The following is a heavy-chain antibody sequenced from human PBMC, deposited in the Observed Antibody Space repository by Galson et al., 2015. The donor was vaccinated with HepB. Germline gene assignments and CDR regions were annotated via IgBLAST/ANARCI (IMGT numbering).Heavy chain of an antibody. V-gene: IGHV4-30-2*01. J-gene: IGHJ4*02. CDR2: IYHSGST. Sequence: TLSLTCVVSGGSISSGGYSWSWIRQPPGKGLEWIGYIYHSGSTYYNPSLKSRVTISVDRSKNQFSLKLSSVTAADTAVYYCARVSHSGSYSYYFDYWGQGTLVTVSS. CDR3: ARVSHSGSYSYYFDY. CDR1: GGSISSGGYS. D-gene: IGHD1-26*01.